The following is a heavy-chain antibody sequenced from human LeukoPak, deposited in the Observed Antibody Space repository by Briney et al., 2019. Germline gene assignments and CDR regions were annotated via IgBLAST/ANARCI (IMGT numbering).Heavy chain of an antibody. CDR2: ISSNGGST. Sequence: GGSLRLSCAASGFTFSSYAMDWVRQAPGKGLEYVSAISSNGGSTYYANSVKGRFTISRDNSKNTLYLQMGSLRAEDMAVYYCARGGKSVVITTGPGYWGQGTLVTVSS. D-gene: IGHD3-22*01. J-gene: IGHJ4*02. CDR1: GFTFSSYA. CDR3: ARGGKSVVITTGPGY. V-gene: IGHV3-64*01.